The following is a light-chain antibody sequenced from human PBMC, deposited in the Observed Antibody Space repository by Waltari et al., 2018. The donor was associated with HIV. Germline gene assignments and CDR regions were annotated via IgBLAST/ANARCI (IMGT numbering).Light chain of an antibody. CDR3: AAWDDSLNVM. J-gene: IGLJ3*02. CDR1: STNIRSNI. Sequence: QSVLTQPPSVSGTPGQNVTISCSGSSTNIRSNIVNCYQQLPGAAPKLLIYSNDQRPSGVPDRFSGSKSGTSASLAISGLQSADEADYYCAAWDDSLNVMFGGGTKLTV. CDR2: SND. V-gene: IGLV1-44*01.